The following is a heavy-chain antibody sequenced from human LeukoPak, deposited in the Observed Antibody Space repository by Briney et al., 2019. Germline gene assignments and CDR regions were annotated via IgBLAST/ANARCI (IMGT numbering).Heavy chain of an antibody. CDR3: ARSYGSGSCFDY. Sequence: TGGSLRLSCAASGFTFITYGMNWVRQAPGKGLEWLSYIGPGPSHTYYADSVKGRFTISRDNAKNSLCLQMNSLRAEDTAVYYCARSYGSGSCFDYWGQGTLVTVSS. V-gene: IGHV3-21*01. D-gene: IGHD3-10*01. CDR2: IGPGPSHT. CDR1: GFTFITYG. J-gene: IGHJ4*02.